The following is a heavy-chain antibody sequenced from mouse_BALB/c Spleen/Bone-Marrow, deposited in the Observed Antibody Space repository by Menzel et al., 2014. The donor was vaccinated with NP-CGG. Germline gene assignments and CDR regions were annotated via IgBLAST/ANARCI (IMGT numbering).Heavy chain of an antibody. D-gene: IGHD1-2*01. CDR2: ISNGGGST. V-gene: IGHV5-12-2*01. Sequence: EVQGVESGGGLVRPGGSLKLSCAASGFTFSSYTMSWVRQTPEKRLEWVAYISNGGGSTYYPDTVKGRFTISRDNAKNTLYLQMSSLKSEDTAMYYCARRSAATYYFDYWGQGTTLTVSS. J-gene: IGHJ2*01. CDR3: ARRSAATYYFDY. CDR1: GFTFSSYT.